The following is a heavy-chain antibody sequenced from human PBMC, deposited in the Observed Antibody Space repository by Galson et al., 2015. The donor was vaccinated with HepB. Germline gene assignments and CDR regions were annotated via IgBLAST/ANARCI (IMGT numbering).Heavy chain of an antibody. CDR3: ARDYCSSTSCYGTYGMDV. J-gene: IGHJ6*02. D-gene: IGHD2-2*01. Sequence: SVKVSCRASGGTFSSYAISWVRQAPGQGLEWMGGIIPIFGTANYAQKFQGRVTITADESTSTAYMELSSVTAADTAVYYCARDYCSSTSCYGTYGMDVWGQGTTVTVSS. CDR2: IIPIFGTA. V-gene: IGHV1-69*13. CDR1: GGTFSSYA.